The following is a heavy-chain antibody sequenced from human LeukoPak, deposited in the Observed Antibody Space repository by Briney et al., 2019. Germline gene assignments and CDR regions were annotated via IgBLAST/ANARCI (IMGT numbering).Heavy chain of an antibody. Sequence: PGGSLRLSCAASGFTFSNYGMHWVRQAPGKGLEWVAVISYDGSNENYADSVKGRLTISRDNSKNTLYLQMNSLRAEDTAVYYCAKGDRSSWYSFDPWGQGTLVTVSS. J-gene: IGHJ5*02. V-gene: IGHV3-30*18. CDR2: ISYDGSNE. CDR3: AKGDRSSWYSFDP. D-gene: IGHD6-13*01. CDR1: GFTFSNYG.